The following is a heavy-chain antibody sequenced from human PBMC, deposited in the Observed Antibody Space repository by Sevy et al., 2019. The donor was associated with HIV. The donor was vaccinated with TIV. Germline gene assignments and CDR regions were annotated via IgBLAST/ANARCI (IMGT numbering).Heavy chain of an antibody. Sequence: GGSLRLSCAASEFTFSSYATSWVRQAPGKGLEWVSAISGSGGSTYYADSVKGRFTISRDNSKNTLYLQMNSLRAEDTAVYYCAKTAAAGPHDKLDYWGQGTLVTVSS. V-gene: IGHV3-23*01. D-gene: IGHD6-13*01. J-gene: IGHJ4*02. CDR2: ISGSGGST. CDR1: EFTFSSYA. CDR3: AKTAAAGPHDKLDY.